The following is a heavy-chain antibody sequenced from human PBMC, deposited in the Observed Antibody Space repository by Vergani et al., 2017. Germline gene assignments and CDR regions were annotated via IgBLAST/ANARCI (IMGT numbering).Heavy chain of an antibody. CDR3: ARILIAARDYSAFDI. Sequence: EVQLVESGGGLVQPGGSLRLSCAASGFTFSSYWMHWVRQAPGKGLVWVSRINSDGSSTSYADSVKGRFTISRHNSKNTLYLQMNSLRAEDTAVYYCARILIAARDYSAFDIWGQGTMVTVSS. D-gene: IGHD6-6*01. V-gene: IGHV3-74*01. CDR1: GFTFSSYW. J-gene: IGHJ3*02. CDR2: INSDGSST.